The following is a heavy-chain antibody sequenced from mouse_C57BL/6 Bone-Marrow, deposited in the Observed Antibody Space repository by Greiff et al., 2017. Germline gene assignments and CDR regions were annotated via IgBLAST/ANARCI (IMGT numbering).Heavy chain of an antibody. J-gene: IGHJ2*01. V-gene: IGHV1-69*01. CDR1: GYTFTSYW. D-gene: IGHD2-4*01. Sequence: QVQLKQPGAELVMPGASVKLSCKASGYTFTSYWMHWVKQRPGQGLEWIGEIDPSDSYTNYNQKFKGKSTLTVDKSSSTAYMQLSSLTSEDSAVYYCAMRLRIDYWGQGTTLTVSS. CDR3: AMRLRIDY. CDR2: IDPSDSYT.